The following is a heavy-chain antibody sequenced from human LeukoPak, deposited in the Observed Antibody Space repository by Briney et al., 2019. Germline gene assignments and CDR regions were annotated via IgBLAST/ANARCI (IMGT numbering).Heavy chain of an antibody. V-gene: IGHV3-7*01. CDR3: ARELGPDYVWGSYRYTVNYFDY. Sequence: PGGSLRLSCAASGFTFSSYWMSWVRQAPGKGLEWVANIKQDGSEKYYVDSVKGRFTISRDNAKNSLYLQMNSLRAEDTAVYYCARELGPDYVWGSYRYTVNYFDYWGQGTLVTVSS. CDR1: GFTFSSYW. CDR2: IKQDGSEK. J-gene: IGHJ4*02. D-gene: IGHD3-16*02.